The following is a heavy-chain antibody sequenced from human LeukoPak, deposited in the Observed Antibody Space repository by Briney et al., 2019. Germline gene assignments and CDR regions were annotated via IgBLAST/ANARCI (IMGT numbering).Heavy chain of an antibody. CDR3: AREQGGVYYFDY. CDR2: IYYSGST. Sequence: SETLPLTCTVSGGSISSSSYYWGWIRQPPGKGLEWIGSIYYSGSTYYNPSLKSRVTISVDTSKNQFSLKLSSVTAADTAVYYCAREQGGVYYFDYWGQGTLVTVSS. D-gene: IGHD1-26*01. J-gene: IGHJ4*02. CDR1: GGSISSSSYY. V-gene: IGHV4-39*07.